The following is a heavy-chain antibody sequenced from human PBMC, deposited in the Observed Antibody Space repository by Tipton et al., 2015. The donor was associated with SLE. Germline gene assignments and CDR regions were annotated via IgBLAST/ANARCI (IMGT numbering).Heavy chain of an antibody. V-gene: IGHV3-30*02. CDR1: GFTFSSYG. D-gene: IGHD6-13*01. CDR2: IRYDGSNK. J-gene: IGHJ6*02. Sequence: SGFTFSSYGMHWVRQAPGKGLEWVAFIRYDGSNKYYADSVKGRFTISRDNSKTTRYLQRNSLRAEDTAVYYCAKDGSFLAAAGTRYYGMDVWGQGTTVTVSS. CDR3: AKDGSFLAAAGTRYYGMDV.